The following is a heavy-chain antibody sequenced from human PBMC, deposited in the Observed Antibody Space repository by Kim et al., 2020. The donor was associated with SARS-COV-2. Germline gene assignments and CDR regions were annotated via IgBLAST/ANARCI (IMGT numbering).Heavy chain of an antibody. J-gene: IGHJ5*02. V-gene: IGHV4-34*01. CDR2: INHSGST. CDR1: GGSFSDFY. Sequence: SETLSLTCAVYGGSFSDFYWNWIRQSPGKGLKWIGEINHSGSTNYNPSLKSRVTISVDTPKKQFSLKLKSMTAADMAVYYCARGVRGEGYNSPWGQGTLVTVSS. D-gene: IGHD1-1*01. CDR3: ARGVRGEGYNSP.